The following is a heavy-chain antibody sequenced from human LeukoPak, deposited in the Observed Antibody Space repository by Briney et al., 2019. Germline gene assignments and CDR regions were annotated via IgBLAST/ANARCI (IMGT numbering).Heavy chain of an antibody. CDR1: GYTFTTYY. Sequence: ASVKVSCKASGYTFTTYYMHWVRQAPGQGLEWMGIINPSGGSTSYAQKFQGRVTMTRDTSTSTVYMELSSLRSEDTAVYYCARDRTGYYYDSSGYYFDAFDIWGQGTKVTVSS. CDR3: ARDRTGYYYDSSGYYFDAFDI. V-gene: IGHV1-46*03. J-gene: IGHJ3*02. CDR2: INPSGGST. D-gene: IGHD3-22*01.